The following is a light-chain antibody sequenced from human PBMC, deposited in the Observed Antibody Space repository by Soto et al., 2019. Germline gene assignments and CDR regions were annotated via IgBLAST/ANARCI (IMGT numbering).Light chain of an antibody. Sequence: QSVLTQPASVSGSPGQSITISCTGTSSDVGSYNLVPWYQQHPGKAPKLMIYEVSKRPSGVSNRFSGSKSGNTASLTISGLQAEDEADYYCCSYAGSAYVVFGGGTKLTVL. V-gene: IGLV2-23*02. CDR1: SSDVGSYNL. CDR2: EVS. J-gene: IGLJ2*01. CDR3: CSYAGSAYVV.